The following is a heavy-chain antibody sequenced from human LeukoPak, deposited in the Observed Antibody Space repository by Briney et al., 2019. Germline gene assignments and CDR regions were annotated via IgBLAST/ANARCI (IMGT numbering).Heavy chain of an antibody. Sequence: GSLRLSCAASGFTFSSYWMHWVRQAPGKGLVWVSRINSDGSSTNYADSVKGRFTISRDNAKNTLHLQMNSLRAEDTAVYYCARGARGSGTASDYWGQGTLVTVPS. D-gene: IGHD3-10*01. CDR1: GFTFSSYW. J-gene: IGHJ4*02. V-gene: IGHV3-74*01. CDR2: INSDGSST. CDR3: ARGARGSGTASDY.